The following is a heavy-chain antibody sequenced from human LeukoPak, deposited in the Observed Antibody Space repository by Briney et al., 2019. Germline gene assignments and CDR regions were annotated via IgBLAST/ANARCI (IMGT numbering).Heavy chain of an antibody. Sequence: SETLSLTCTVSGGSISSSSYYWGWIRQPPGKGLEWIGSIYYSGSTYYNPSLKSRVTISVDTSKNQFSLKLSSVTAADTAVYYCARIMQGFDYWGQGTLVTVSS. J-gene: IGHJ4*02. CDR1: GGSISSSSYY. CDR3: ARIMQGFDY. V-gene: IGHV4-39*01. CDR2: IYYSGST.